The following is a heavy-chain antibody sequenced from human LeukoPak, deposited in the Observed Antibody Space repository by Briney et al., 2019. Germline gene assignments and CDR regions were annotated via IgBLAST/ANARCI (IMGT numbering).Heavy chain of an antibody. CDR3: ARVMGSSWSLGFWYFDL. Sequence: SETLSLTCTVSGGSIISSYYWTWIRQPPGKGLECLGYIYHSGGTNYNPSLKSRVTMSIDTSKNQFSLKLSSVTAADTAVYYCARVMGSSWSLGFWYFDLWGRGTLVTVSS. J-gene: IGHJ2*01. D-gene: IGHD6-13*01. V-gene: IGHV4-59*01. CDR2: IYHSGGT. CDR1: GGSIISSYY.